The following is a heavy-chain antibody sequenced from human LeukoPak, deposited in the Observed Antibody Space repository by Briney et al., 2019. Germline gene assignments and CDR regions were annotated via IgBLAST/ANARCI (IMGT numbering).Heavy chain of an antibody. Sequence: ASVKVSCKASGYTFTGYYMHWVRQAPGQGLEWMGWINPNSGGTNYAQKLQGRVTMTTDTSTSTAYMELRSLRSDDTAVYYCARAGGRIGKGYFDYWGQGTLVTVSS. V-gene: IGHV1-2*02. CDR3: ARAGGRIGKGYFDY. CDR1: GYTFTGYY. D-gene: IGHD3-10*01. CDR2: INPNSGGT. J-gene: IGHJ4*02.